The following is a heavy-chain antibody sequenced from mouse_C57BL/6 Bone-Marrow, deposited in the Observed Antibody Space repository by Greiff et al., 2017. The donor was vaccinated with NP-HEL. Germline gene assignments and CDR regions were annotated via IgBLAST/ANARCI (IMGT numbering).Heavy chain of an antibody. CDR3: ARRGYDGYPGGY. V-gene: IGHV1-81*01. Sequence: VKVVESGAELARPGASVKLSCKASGYTFTSYGISWVKQRTGQGLEWIGEIYPRSGNTYYNEKFKGKATLTADKSSSTAYMELRSLTSEDSAVYFWARRGYDGYPGGYWGQGTTLTGSS. CDR1: GYTFTSYG. D-gene: IGHD2-3*01. CDR2: IYPRSGNT. J-gene: IGHJ2*01.